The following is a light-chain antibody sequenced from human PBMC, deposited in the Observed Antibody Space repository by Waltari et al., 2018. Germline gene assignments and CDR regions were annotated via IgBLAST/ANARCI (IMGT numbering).Light chain of an antibody. CDR3: QVWDRSSDQWV. J-gene: IGLJ3*02. V-gene: IGLV3-21*02. CDR2: DDT. Sequence: YALIQPPSVSVAPGQTARITCGGNNIGSKNAHWYQQKPGLAPVLVVYDDTERPSGIPARFSGSNSGNTAALTIFRVEVGDEADYYCQVWDRSSDQWVFGGGTKLTVV. CDR1: NIGSKN.